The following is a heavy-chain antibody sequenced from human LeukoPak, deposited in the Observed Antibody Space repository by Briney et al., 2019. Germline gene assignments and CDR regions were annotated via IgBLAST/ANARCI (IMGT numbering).Heavy chain of an antibody. CDR3: ARGRGRGYDFWSGLSSKRNFDY. CDR1: GYAFTSYD. Sequence: ASVKVSCKASGYAFTSYDINWVRQATGQGLEWMGWMNPNSGNTGYAQKFQGRVTMTRNTSISTAYMELSSLRSEDTAVYYCARGRGRGYDFWSGLSSKRNFDYWGQGTLVTVSS. V-gene: IGHV1-8*01. D-gene: IGHD3-3*01. J-gene: IGHJ4*02. CDR2: MNPNSGNT.